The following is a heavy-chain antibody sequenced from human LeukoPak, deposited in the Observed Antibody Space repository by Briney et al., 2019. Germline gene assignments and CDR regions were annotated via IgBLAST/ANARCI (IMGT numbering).Heavy chain of an antibody. CDR3: ARVAPYCSSTSCEGPAVDY. D-gene: IGHD2-2*01. CDR1: GFTFSSYS. Sequence: PGGSLRLSCAASGFTFSSYSMNWVRQAPGKGLEWVSSISSSSSYIYYADSVKGRFTISRDNAKNSLYLQMNSLRAEDTAVYYCARVAPYCSSTSCEGPAVDYWGQGTLVTVSS. CDR2: ISSSSSYI. J-gene: IGHJ4*02. V-gene: IGHV3-21*01.